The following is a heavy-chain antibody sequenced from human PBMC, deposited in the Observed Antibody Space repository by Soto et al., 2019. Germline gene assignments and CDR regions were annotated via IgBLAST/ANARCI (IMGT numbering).Heavy chain of an antibody. V-gene: IGHV4-30-4*01. Sequence: SETRSVRWTGSGGSISRGDYYWSWIRQPPGKGLEWIGYIYYSGSTYYNPSLKSRVTISVDTSKNQFSLKLSSVTAADTAVYYCARDGSSGRYDYWGQGTPVTVS. J-gene: IGHJ4*02. CDR1: GGSISRGDYY. CDR3: ARDGSSGRYDY. CDR2: IYYSGST. D-gene: IGHD1-26*01.